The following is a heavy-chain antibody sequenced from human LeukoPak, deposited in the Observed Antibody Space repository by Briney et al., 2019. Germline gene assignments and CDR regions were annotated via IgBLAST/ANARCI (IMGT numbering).Heavy chain of an antibody. V-gene: IGHV3-7*03. CDR2: IKQDGSEK. Sequence: GGSLRLSCAASGFTFSSYWMSWVRQAPGKGLAWVANIKQDGSEKYYVDSVKGRFTISRDNAKNSLYLQMNSLRAEDTAVYYCARDIEDCSGGSCYSAWFDYWGQGTLVTVSS. CDR3: ARDIEDCSGGSCYSAWFDY. J-gene: IGHJ4*02. CDR1: GFTFSSYW. D-gene: IGHD2-15*01.